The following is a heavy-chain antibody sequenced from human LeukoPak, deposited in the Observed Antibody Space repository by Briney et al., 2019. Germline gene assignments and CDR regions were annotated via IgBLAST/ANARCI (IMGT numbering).Heavy chain of an antibody. CDR1: GFTFSSYS. V-gene: IGHV3-21*01. CDR3: ARDRGVPAAYQFDY. Sequence: GGSLRLSCAASGFTFSSYSMNWVRQAPGKGLEWVSSISSSSSYIYYADSVKGRLTISRDNAKNSLYLQMNSLRAEDTAVYYCARDRGVPAAYQFDYWGQGTLVTVSS. J-gene: IGHJ4*02. CDR2: ISSSSSYI. D-gene: IGHD2-2*01.